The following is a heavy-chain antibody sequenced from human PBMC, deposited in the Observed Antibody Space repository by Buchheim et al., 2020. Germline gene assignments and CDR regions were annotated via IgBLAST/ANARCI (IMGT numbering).Heavy chain of an antibody. D-gene: IGHD1-26*01. CDR3: ARALGRSVGATGY. CDR2: INWNGGRS. V-gene: IGHV3-20*04. J-gene: IGHJ4*02. Sequence: EVQLVESGGGVVRPGGSLRLSCAVSGFPSDDYGMSWVRQAPGKGLEWVSGINWNGGRSAYADSVKGRFTISRDNAKNSLFLQMNNVRAEDTALYYCARALGRSVGATGYWGQGTL. CDR1: GFPSDDYG.